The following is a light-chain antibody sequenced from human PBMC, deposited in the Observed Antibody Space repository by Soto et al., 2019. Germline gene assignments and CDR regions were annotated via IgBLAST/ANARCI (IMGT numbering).Light chain of an antibody. Sequence: QSALTQPASVSGSPGQSITIPCSGSSGDIGGYNFVSWYQHLPGKAPKLIIFEVRFRPSGVSNRFSGSKSGDTASLTISKLLPEDEADYYCSSYTGSSTLVFGGGTKLTVL. J-gene: IGLJ2*01. CDR2: EVR. CDR1: SGDIGGYNF. CDR3: SSYTGSSTLV. V-gene: IGLV2-14*01.